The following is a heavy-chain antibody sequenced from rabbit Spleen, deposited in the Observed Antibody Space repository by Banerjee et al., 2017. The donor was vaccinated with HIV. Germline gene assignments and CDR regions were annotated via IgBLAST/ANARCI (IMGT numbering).Heavy chain of an antibody. CDR2: IYTGDGNT. Sequence: QEQLVESGGGLVQPEGSLTLTCTASGFSFSDFRMCWVRQAPGKGLEWIACIYTGDGNTYYANWAKGRFAISKTSSTVTLQMTSLTAADTATHFCARDGASVSGVEFNLWGPGTLVTVS. D-gene: IGHD1-1*01. CDR1: GFSFSDFR. J-gene: IGHJ4*01. V-gene: IGHV1S45*01. CDR3: ARDGASVSGVEFNL.